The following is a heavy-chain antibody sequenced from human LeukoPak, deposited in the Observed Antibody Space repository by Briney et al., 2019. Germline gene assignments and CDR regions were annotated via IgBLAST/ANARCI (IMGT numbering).Heavy chain of an antibody. Sequence: SETLSLTCTVSGGSISSSSYYWGWIRQPPGKGLEWIGSIYYGGSTYYNPSLKSRVTISVDTSKNQFSLKLSSVTAADTAVYYCARRDYDILTGYYSLDYWGQGTLVTVSS. CDR3: ARRDYDILTGYYSLDY. V-gene: IGHV4-39*01. D-gene: IGHD3-9*01. J-gene: IGHJ4*02. CDR2: IYYGGST. CDR1: GGSISSSSYY.